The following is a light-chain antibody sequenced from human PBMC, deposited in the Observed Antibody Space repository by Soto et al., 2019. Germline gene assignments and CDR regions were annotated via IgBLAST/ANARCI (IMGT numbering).Light chain of an antibody. CDR2: GAS. CDR3: QQYNNWPPDRT. J-gene: IGKJ1*01. V-gene: IGKV3-15*01. Sequence: EIVMTQSPATLSVSPGDRAALSCRASQSVGSNLAWYQQKPGQAPRLLIYGASTRATVIPARFSGSGSGTEFTLTISGLQSEDFSIYFCQQYNNWPPDRTFGQGTKVEIK. CDR1: QSVGSN.